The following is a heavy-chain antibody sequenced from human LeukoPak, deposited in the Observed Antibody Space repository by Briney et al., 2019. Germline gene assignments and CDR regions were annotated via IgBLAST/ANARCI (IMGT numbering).Heavy chain of an antibody. CDR3: ARVITMVRGVIIPSFSWFDP. CDR2: IYHSGST. D-gene: IGHD3-10*01. Sequence: SETLSLTCAVSGGSISSSNWWSWVRQPPGKGLEWIGEIYHSGSTNYNPSLKSRVTISVDKSKNQFSLKLSFVTAADTAVYYCARVITMVRGVIIPSFSWFDPWGQGTLVTVSS. CDR1: GGSISSSNW. V-gene: IGHV4-4*02. J-gene: IGHJ5*02.